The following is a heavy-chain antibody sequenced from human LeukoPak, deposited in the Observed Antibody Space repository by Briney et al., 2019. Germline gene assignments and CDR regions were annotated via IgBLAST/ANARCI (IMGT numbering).Heavy chain of an antibody. J-gene: IGHJ4*02. CDR3: AKVVAYGDYRGLDY. CDR2: IRYDGSNK. D-gene: IGHD4-17*01. CDR1: GFTFSTYG. Sequence: GGSLRLSCAASGFTFSTYGMHWVRQAPGKGLEWVAFIRYDGSNKYYADSVKGRFTISRDNSKNTLYLQMNSLRAEDTAVYYCAKVVAYGDYRGLDYWGQGTLVTVSS. V-gene: IGHV3-30*02.